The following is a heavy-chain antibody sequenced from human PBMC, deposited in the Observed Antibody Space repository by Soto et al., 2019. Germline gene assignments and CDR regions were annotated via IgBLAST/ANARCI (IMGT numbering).Heavy chain of an antibody. CDR2: ISAYNGNT. D-gene: IGHD4-17*01. CDR3: SRDVPTVTTGGPAY. J-gene: IGHJ4*02. Sequence: QVQLVQSGVEVEKPGASVKVSCKASGYTFTSYGVSWVRQAPGQGLEWMGWISAYNGNTNYAQKFQGRVTMTTDTSTSTAYMALRSLRSDDTAVSYCSRDVPTVTTGGPAYWGQGTLVTVSS. V-gene: IGHV1-18*01. CDR1: GYTFTSYG.